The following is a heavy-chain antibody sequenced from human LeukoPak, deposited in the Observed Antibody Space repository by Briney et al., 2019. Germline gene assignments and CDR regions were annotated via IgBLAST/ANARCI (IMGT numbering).Heavy chain of an antibody. CDR1: GFTVSSNY. V-gene: IGHV3-53*01. J-gene: IGHJ4*02. D-gene: IGHD6-13*01. CDR2: IYSGGST. Sequence: GGSLRLSCAASGFTVSSNYMSWVRQAPGKGLEWVSVIYSGGSTYYADSVKGRFTISRDNSKNTLYLQMNSLRAEDTAVYYCARRRIAAAGYFDYWGQGTLVTASS. CDR3: ARRRIAAAGYFDY.